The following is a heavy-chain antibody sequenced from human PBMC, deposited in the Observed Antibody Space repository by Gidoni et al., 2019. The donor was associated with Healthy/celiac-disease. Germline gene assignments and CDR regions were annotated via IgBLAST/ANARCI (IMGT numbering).Heavy chain of an antibody. V-gene: IGHV3-7*01. D-gene: IGHD4-17*01. CDR1: GFTFSSYW. CDR3: ARVLSVTTFDY. Sequence: EVQLVETGGGLIQPGGSLSLSCEASGFTFSSYWMSWVRQAPGKGLEWVANITQDGSEKYYVDSVQGRFTISRDNAKNSLYLQMNRLRAEDTAVYYCARVLSVTTFDYWGQGTLVTVSS. J-gene: IGHJ4*02. CDR2: ITQDGSEK.